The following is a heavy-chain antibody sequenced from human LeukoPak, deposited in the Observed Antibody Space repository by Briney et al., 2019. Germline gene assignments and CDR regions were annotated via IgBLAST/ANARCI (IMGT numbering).Heavy chain of an antibody. J-gene: IGHJ5*02. Sequence: GGSLRLSCAASGFTFSSYAMSWVRQAPGKGLEWVSAISGSGGSTYYADSVKGRFTISRDNSKNTLHLQMKSLRAEDTAVYYCTKLTWPQSNSGWFDPWGQGTLVTVSS. CDR2: ISGSGGST. V-gene: IGHV3-23*01. CDR1: GFTFSSYA. D-gene: IGHD1-1*01. CDR3: TKLTWPQSNSGWFDP.